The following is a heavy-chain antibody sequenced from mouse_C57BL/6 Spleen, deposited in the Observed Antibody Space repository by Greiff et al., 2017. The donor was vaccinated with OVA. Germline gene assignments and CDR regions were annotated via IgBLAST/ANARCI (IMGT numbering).Heavy chain of an antibody. CDR2: INPNNGGT. CDR1: GYTFTDYY. CDR3: AEGDGYYKYFDV. Sequence: VQLQQSGPELVKPGASVKISCKASGYTFTDYYMNWVKQSHGKSLEWIGDINPNNGGTSYNQKFKGKATLTVDKSSSTAYMELRSLTSEDSAVYYCAEGDGYYKYFDVWGTGTTVTVSS. J-gene: IGHJ1*03. V-gene: IGHV1-26*01. D-gene: IGHD2-3*01.